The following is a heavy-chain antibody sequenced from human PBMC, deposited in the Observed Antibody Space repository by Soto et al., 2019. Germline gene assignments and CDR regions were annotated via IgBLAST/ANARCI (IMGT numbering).Heavy chain of an antibody. CDR1: GGSISSSNW. V-gene: IGHV4-4*02. D-gene: IGHD2-21*02. Sequence: QVQLQESGPGLVKPSGTLSLTCAVSGGSISSSNWWSWVRQPPGKGLEWIGEIYPSGNTNYNPSLKSRVTISTDKSKDQFSLKLTPVTAADTAVFYCARASRRTEDAFDIWGQGTLVSVSS. J-gene: IGHJ3*02. CDR3: ARASRRTEDAFDI. CDR2: IYPSGNT.